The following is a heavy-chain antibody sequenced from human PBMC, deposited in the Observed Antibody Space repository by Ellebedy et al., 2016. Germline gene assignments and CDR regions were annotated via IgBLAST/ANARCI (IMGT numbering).Heavy chain of an antibody. CDR1: GFTFSDYY. CDR2: ISSSGSTI. V-gene: IGHV3-11*01. CDR3: ASGSSSSLDYYYGMDV. Sequence: GGSLRLXXAASGFTFSDYYMSWIRQAPGKGLEWVSYISSSGSTIYYAGSVKGRFTISRDNAKNSLYLQMNSLRAEDTAVYYCASGSSSSLDYYYGMDVWGQGTTVTVSS. J-gene: IGHJ6*02. D-gene: IGHD6-6*01.